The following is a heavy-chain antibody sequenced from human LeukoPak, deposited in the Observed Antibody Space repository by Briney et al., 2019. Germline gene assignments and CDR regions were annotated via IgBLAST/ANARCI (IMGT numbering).Heavy chain of an antibody. J-gene: IGHJ3*02. CDR2: IYYSGST. CDR3: ARENPLQLWFGGAFDI. CDR1: GGSLSSSSYY. V-gene: IGHV4-39*07. Sequence: SETLSPTCTVSGGSLSSSSYYWGWIRQPPGKGLEWIGSIYYSGSTYYNPSLKSRVTISVDTSKNQFSLKLSSVTAADTAVYYCARENPLQLWFGGAFDIWGQGTMVTVSS. D-gene: IGHD5-18*01.